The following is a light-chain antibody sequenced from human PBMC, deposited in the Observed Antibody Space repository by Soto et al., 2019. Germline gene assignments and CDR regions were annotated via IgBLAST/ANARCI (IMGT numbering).Light chain of an antibody. V-gene: IGLV1-51*01. J-gene: IGLJ1*01. CDR2: DNY. Sequence: QSVLTQPPSVSAAPGQKVTISCSGSSSNIGINYVSWYQQLPGTAPKLLIYDNYKRPSGIPDRFSGSKSGTSATLGITGLQTGDEADYYCGTWDSSLSAYVFGTGTKVTVL. CDR3: GTWDSSLSAYV. CDR1: SSNIGINY.